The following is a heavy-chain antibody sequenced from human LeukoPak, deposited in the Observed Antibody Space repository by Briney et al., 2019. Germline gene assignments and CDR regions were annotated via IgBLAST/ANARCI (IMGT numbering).Heavy chain of an antibody. CDR2: IYHNGDT. V-gene: IGHV4-30-4*08. J-gene: IGHJ3*02. D-gene: IGHD2-2*02. CDR1: GGSIISGDYY. CDR3: ARAGVVPAAISRAFDI. Sequence: SETLSLTXIVSGGSIISGDYYWSWIRQPPGKGLEWIGYIYHNGDTYYNPSLKSRVFISVDTSKNQFSLKPSSVTAADTAVYYCARAGVVPAAISRAFDIWGQGSVVTVSS.